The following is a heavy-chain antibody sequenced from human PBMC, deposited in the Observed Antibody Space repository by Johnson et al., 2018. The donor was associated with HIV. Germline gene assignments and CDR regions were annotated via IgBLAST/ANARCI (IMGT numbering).Heavy chain of an antibody. D-gene: IGHD6-19*01. V-gene: IGHV3-23*04. CDR2: FSGSGDNT. J-gene: IGHJ1*01. Sequence: VQLVESGGGLVKPGGSLRLSCAASGFTFSDYYMSWIRQAPGKGLEWVSTFSGSGDNTYYADSVRGRFAISRDNSKNTLYLQLNSLRAEDTAVYYCARLAIDYSSGWYGLLSLGPASSVLELGDNVRGLLGLHW. CDR3: ARLAIDYSSGWYGLLSLGPASSVLELGDNVRGLLGLH. CDR1: GFTFSDYY.